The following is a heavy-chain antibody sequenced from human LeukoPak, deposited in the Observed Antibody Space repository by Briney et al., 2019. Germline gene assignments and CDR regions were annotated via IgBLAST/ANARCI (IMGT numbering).Heavy chain of an antibody. V-gene: IGHV1-69*13. CDR2: IIPIFGTA. Sequence: SVKDSCKASGGTFSSYAISWVRQAPGQGLEWMGGIIPIFGTANYAQKFQGRVTITADESTSTAYMELSSLRSEDTAVYYCAREGTVTTEHYFDYWGQGTLVTVSS. J-gene: IGHJ4*02. CDR1: GGTFSSYA. D-gene: IGHD4-17*01. CDR3: AREGTVTTEHYFDY.